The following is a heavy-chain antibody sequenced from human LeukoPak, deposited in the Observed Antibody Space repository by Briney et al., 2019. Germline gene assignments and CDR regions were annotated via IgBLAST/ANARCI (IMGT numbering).Heavy chain of an antibody. V-gene: IGHV4-59*01. CDR2: IYYSGST. Sequence: SETLSLTCTVSGGSISSYCWSWIRQPPGKGLEWIGYIYYSGSTNYNPSLKSRVTISVDTSKNQFFLKLSSVTAADTAVYYCARGTSYGSGSYVYYYYYGMDVWGQGTTVTVSS. CDR3: ARGTSYGSGSYVYYYYYGMDV. CDR1: GGSISSYC. D-gene: IGHD3-10*01. J-gene: IGHJ6*02.